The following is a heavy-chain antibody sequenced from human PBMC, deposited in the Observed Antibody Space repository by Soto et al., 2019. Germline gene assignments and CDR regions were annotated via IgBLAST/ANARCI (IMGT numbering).Heavy chain of an antibody. J-gene: IGHJ4*02. CDR1: GYTFTSYY. CDR2: INPSGGST. CDR3: ARDLNYDILTGYPHPYFDY. Sequence: ASVKVSCKASGYTFTSYYMHWVRQAPGQGLEWMGIINPSGGSTSYAQKFQGRVTMTRDTSTSTVYMELSSLRSEDTAVYYCARDLNYDILTGYPHPYFDYGGQGTLATVS. V-gene: IGHV1-46*01. D-gene: IGHD3-9*01.